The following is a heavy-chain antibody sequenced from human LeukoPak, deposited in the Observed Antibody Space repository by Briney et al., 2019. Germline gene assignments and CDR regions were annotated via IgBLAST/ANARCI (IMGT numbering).Heavy chain of an antibody. CDR2: ISSSGSTI. J-gene: IGHJ4*02. D-gene: IGHD6-13*01. CDR1: GFTFSSYA. Sequence: GGSLRLSCAASGFTFSSYAMSWVRQAPGKGLEWVSYISSSGSTIYYADSVKGRFTISRDNAKNSLYLQMNSLRAEDTAVYYCARGAAARPQNIDYWGQGTLVTVSS. CDR3: ARGAAARPQNIDY. V-gene: IGHV3-48*04.